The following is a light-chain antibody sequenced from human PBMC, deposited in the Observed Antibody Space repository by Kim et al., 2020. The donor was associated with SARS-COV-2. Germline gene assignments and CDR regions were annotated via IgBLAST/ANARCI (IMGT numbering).Light chain of an antibody. CDR2: SNN. V-gene: IGLV1-44*01. CDR3: AAWDDSLNGPL. Sequence: QSVLTQPPSASGTPGQRVTISCSGSSSNIGSNTVTWYQQFPGTAPRLLIYSNNQRPSGVPDRFSGSRSGSSASLAISGLHSEDEADYYCAAWDDSLNGPLFGGGTQLTVL. J-gene: IGLJ2*01. CDR1: SSNIGSNT.